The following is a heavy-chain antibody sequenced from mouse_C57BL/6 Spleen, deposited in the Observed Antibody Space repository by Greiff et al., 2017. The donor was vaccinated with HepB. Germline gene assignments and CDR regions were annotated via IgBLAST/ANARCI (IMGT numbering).Heavy chain of an antibody. V-gene: IGHV1-64*01. Sequence: QVQLKQPGAELVKPGASVKLSCKASGYTFTSYWMHWVKQRPGQGLEWIGMIHPNSGSTNYNEKCKSKATLTVDKSSSTAYMQLSSLTAEDSAVYYCAIETGNWDVDYWGQGTTLTVSS. CDR3: AIETGNWDVDY. CDR1: GYTFTSYW. J-gene: IGHJ2*01. CDR2: IHPNSGST. D-gene: IGHD4-1*01.